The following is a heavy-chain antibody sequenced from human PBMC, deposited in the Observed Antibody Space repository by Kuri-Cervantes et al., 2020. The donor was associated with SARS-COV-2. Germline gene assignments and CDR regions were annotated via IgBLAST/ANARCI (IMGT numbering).Heavy chain of an antibody. CDR1: GYTFTSYA. CDR3: ARDPMWSRYYYDSSGSYYFDY. V-gene: IGHV1-3*02. D-gene: IGHD3-22*01. J-gene: IGHJ4*02. Sequence: ASVKVSCKASGYTFTSYAMHWVRQAPGQRLEWMGWSNAGNGNTKYSQEFQGRVTITRDTSASTAYMELSSLRSEDMAVYYCARDPMWSRYYYDSSGSYYFDYWGQGTLVTVSS. CDR2: SNAGNGNT.